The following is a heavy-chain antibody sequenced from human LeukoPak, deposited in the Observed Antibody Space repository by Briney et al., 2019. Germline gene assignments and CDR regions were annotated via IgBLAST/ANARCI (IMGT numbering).Heavy chain of an antibody. V-gene: IGHV1-69-2*01. D-gene: IGHD6-19*01. J-gene: IGHJ5*02. Sequence: ASVKVSCKVSGYTFTDYYMHWVQQAPGKGLEWTGLVDPEDGETIYAEKFQGRVTITADTSTDTAYMELSSLRSEDTAVYYCATGPGSSGWLKPWGQGTLVTVSS. CDR3: ATGPGSSGWLKP. CDR2: VDPEDGET. CDR1: GYTFTDYY.